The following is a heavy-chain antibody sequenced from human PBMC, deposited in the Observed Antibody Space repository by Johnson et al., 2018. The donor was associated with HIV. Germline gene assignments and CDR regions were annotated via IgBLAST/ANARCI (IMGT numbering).Heavy chain of an antibody. J-gene: IGHJ3*01. D-gene: IGHD2-8*02. V-gene: IGHV3-30*04. CDR2: ISYDGSNK. CDR3: AREGGVHCTGGVCYRSTDAFDF. Sequence: QVQLVESGGGVVQPGRSLRLSCAASGFTFSSYTMHWVRQAPGKGLEWVAVISYDGSNKYYADSVKGRFTISRDNSKNTLYLQMNSLRAEDTAVYYCAREGGVHCTGGVCYRSTDAFDFWGQGTMVTVSS. CDR1: GFTFSSYT.